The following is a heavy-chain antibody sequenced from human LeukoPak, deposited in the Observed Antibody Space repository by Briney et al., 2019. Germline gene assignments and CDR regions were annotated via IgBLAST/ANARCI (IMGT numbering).Heavy chain of an antibody. CDR3: ARDPAYYDSSGYYYPNWFDP. Sequence: SETLSLTCTVSGGSISSYYWSWIRQPAGKGLEWIGRIYTSGSTNYNPSLKSRVTISVDTSKNQFSLKLSSVTAADTAVYYCARDPAYYDSSGYYYPNWFDPWGQGTLVTVSS. V-gene: IGHV4-4*07. CDR2: IYTSGST. J-gene: IGHJ5*02. CDR1: GGSISSYY. D-gene: IGHD3-22*01.